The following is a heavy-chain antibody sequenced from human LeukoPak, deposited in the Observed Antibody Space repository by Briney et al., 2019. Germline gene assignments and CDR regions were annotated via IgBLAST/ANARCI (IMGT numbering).Heavy chain of an antibody. Sequence: PSESLSLTCTVSGGSISSSSYYWGWIRQPPGKGLEWIGSIYYSGSTYYNPSLKSRVTISVDTSKNQFSLKLSSVTAADTAVYYCATYDSLYGMDVWGQGTTVTVS. CDR3: ATYDSLYGMDV. V-gene: IGHV4-39*01. CDR1: GGSISSSSYY. CDR2: IYYSGST. J-gene: IGHJ6*02. D-gene: IGHD3-22*01.